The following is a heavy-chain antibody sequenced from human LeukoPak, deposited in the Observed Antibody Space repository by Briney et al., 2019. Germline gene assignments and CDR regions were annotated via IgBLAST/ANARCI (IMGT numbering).Heavy chain of an antibody. CDR2: INWNGGSI. V-gene: IGHV3-20*04. J-gene: IGHJ3*02. Sequence: PGGSLRLSCAASGFTFDDYGMSWVRQAPGKGLEWVSGINWNGGSIGYADSVKGRFTISRDNAKNSLYLQMNSLRAEDTALYYCARRDIVVVPAAIIGAFDIWGQGTMVSVSS. D-gene: IGHD2-2*02. CDR1: GFTFDDYG. CDR3: ARRDIVVVPAAIIGAFDI.